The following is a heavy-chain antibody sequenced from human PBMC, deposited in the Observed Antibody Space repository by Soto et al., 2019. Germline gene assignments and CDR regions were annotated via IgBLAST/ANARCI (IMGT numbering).Heavy chain of an antibody. CDR3: ARDSASSGVFT. CDR1: GGSISSSNW. J-gene: IGHJ3*01. CDR2: ISRSGTT. D-gene: IGHD6-19*01. V-gene: IGHV4-4*02. Sequence: SETRALTCGVSGGSISSSNWWTCVRQPPGKGREWSGEISRSGTTNYKPSLKSRFTISVDKSKNQFSLKLGSVTAADTAMYYCARDSASSGVFTWGQGTMVTVSS.